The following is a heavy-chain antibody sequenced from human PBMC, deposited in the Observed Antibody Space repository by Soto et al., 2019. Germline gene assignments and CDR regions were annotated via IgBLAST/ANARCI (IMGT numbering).Heavy chain of an antibody. D-gene: IGHD3-3*01. CDR1: GFTFSSYW. CDR2: IKEDGSDM. V-gene: IGHV3-7*01. J-gene: IGHJ4*02. Sequence: EVQLVESGGVLVQPGGSLRLSCAASGFTFSSYWMSWVRQAPGKGLEWVANIKEDGSDMYYVDSVKGRFTISRDNAKNSLNLEMNSLRAEDTAVYYCAKDVWVYYDFRSGYSDYWGQGTLVTVSS. CDR3: AKDVWVYYDFRSGYSDY.